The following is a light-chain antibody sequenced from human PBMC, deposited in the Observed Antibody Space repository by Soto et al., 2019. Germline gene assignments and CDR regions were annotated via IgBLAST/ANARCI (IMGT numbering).Light chain of an antibody. CDR3: QQYGSSPRT. J-gene: IGKJ1*01. Sequence: EIVLTQSPGTLSFSPGERSTLSCISSQSVSSSYLAWYQQKPGQAPRLLIYGASSRATGIPDRFSGSGSGTDFTLTISRLEPEDFAVYYCQQYGSSPRTFGQGTKVDI. CDR1: QSVSSSY. V-gene: IGKV3-20*01. CDR2: GAS.